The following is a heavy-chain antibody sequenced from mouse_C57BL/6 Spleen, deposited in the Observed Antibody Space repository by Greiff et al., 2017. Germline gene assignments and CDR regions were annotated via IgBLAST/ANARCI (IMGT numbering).Heavy chain of an antibody. J-gene: IGHJ2*01. D-gene: IGHD1-1*01. Sequence: VQLQQSGAELVRPGASVTLSCKASGYTFTDYEMHWVKQTPVHGLEWIGAIDPETGGTAYNQKVKGKAILTADKSSSTAYMELRSLTSEDSAVYYCTRHFTTVVATDYFDYWGQGTTLTVSS. CDR1: GYTFTDYE. CDR2: IDPETGGT. V-gene: IGHV1-15*01. CDR3: TRHFTTVVATDYFDY.